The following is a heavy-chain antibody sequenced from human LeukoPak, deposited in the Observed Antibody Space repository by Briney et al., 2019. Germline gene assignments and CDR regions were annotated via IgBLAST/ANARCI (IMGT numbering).Heavy chain of an antibody. J-gene: IGHJ4*02. V-gene: IGHV4-59*01. Sequence: SETLSLTCTVSGGSISSYYWNWIRQPPGKGLEWIGYIYYSGSTNYNPSLKSRVTISVDTSKNQFSLKLSSVTAADTAVYYCARAYYDFWSGYFSPIYFDYWGQGTLVTVSS. D-gene: IGHD3-3*01. CDR1: GGSISSYY. CDR3: ARAYYDFWSGYFSPIYFDY. CDR2: IYYSGST.